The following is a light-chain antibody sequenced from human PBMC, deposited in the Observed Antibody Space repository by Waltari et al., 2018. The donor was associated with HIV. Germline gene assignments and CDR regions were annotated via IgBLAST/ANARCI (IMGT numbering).Light chain of an antibody. CDR1: SRDIGRYDF. J-gene: IGLJ2*01. CDR3: SSYASNNTFVV. CDR2: EVT. Sequence: QSALTQPPSASGPPGQSVTISCTGTSRDIGRYDFVSWYQVRPDRVPKPIIYEVTKRPSGVPVRFSGSKSGNTASLTVSGLQTDDEADYYCSSYASNNTFVVFGGGTKLTVL. V-gene: IGLV2-8*01.